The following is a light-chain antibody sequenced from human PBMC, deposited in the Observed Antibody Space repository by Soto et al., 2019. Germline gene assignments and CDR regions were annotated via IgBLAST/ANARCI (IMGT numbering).Light chain of an antibody. CDR1: SSDVGGYHY. CDR2: DVS. V-gene: IGLV2-14*01. J-gene: IGLJ2*01. CDR3: SSYTTSSIVV. Sequence: QSVLTQPASVSGSPGQSITISCTGTSSDVGGYHYVSWYQQYPGKAPKLMIYDVSNRPSGVSNRFSGSKSGNTASLTISGLQAEDESDYYCSSYTTSSIVVFGGGTKVTVL.